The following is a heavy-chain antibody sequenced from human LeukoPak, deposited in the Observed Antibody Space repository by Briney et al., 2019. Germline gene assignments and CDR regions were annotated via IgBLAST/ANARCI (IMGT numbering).Heavy chain of an antibody. CDR1: GGTFSSYA. Sequence: ASVKVSCKASGGTFSSYAISWVRQAPGQGLEWMGGIIPIFGTANYAQKFQGRVTITADESTSTAYVELSSLRSEDTAVYYCARERPYYYYGMDVWGKGTTVTVSS. V-gene: IGHV1-69*13. CDR3: ARERPYYYYGMDV. J-gene: IGHJ6*04. CDR2: IIPIFGTA.